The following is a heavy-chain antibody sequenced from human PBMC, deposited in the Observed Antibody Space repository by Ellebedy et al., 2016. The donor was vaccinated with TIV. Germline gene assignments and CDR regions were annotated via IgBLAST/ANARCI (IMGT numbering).Heavy chain of an antibody. CDR2: INHSGST. D-gene: IGHD2-15*01. CDR3: ARIRGDLYCSGGSCYPVGMDV. Sequence: GSLRLXXAAYGGSFSGYYWSWIRQPPGKGLEWIGEINHSGSTNYNPSLKSRVTISVDTSKNQFSLKLSSVTAADTAVYYCARIRGDLYCSGGSCYPVGMDVWGQGTTVTVSS. J-gene: IGHJ6*02. CDR1: GGSFSGYY. V-gene: IGHV4-34*01.